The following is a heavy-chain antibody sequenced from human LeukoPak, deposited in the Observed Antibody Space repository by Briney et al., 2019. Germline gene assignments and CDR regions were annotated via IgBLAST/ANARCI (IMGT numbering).Heavy chain of an antibody. CDR3: ARDPGGSGSYYNLGDE. CDR1: GYTSTSYY. D-gene: IGHD3-10*01. Sequence: ASVKVSCKASGYTSTSYYMHWVRQAPGQGLEWMGIINPSGGSTSYAQKFQGRVTMTRDTSTSTVYMELSSLRSEDTAVYYCARDPGGSGSYYNLGDEWGQGTLVTVSS. J-gene: IGHJ4*02. V-gene: IGHV1-46*01. CDR2: INPSGGST.